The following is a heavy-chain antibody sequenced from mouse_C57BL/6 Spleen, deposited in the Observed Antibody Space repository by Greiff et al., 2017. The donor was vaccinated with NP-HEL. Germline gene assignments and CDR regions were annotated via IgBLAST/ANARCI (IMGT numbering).Heavy chain of an antibody. Sequence: QVQLKQSGPELVKPGASVKISCKASGYTFTDYYINWVKQRPGQGLEWIGWIFPGSGSTYYNEKFKGKATLTVDKSSSTAYMLLSSLTSEDSAVYFCARRDYYYGSSYGYAMDYWGQGTSVTVSS. CDR2: IFPGSGST. CDR3: ARRDYYYGSSYGYAMDY. V-gene: IGHV1-75*01. D-gene: IGHD1-1*01. CDR1: GYTFTDYY. J-gene: IGHJ4*01.